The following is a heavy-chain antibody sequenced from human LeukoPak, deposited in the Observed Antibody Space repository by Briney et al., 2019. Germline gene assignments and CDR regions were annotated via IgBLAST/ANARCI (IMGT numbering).Heavy chain of an antibody. J-gene: IGHJ3*02. CDR1: GGSISRGGYY. D-gene: IGHD3-22*01. CDR2: IYNDGST. V-gene: IGHV4-31*03. Sequence: SQTLSLTCTFSGGSISRGGYYWRWLREHPGKGLEGLGYIYNDGSTDYSTTSKNRVTVSLETSRYQISLKQTSVTAADTAVYYCARGKRYDCSGYVTYDAFDIWGQGTMVTVS. CDR3: ARGKRYDCSGYVTYDAFDI.